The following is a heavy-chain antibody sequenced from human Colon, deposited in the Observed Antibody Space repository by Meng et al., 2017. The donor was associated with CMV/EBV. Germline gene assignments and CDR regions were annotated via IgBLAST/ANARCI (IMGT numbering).Heavy chain of an antibody. J-gene: IGHJ5*02. V-gene: IGHV4-38-2*02. CDR2: VYESGST. D-gene: IGHD1-14*01. CDR1: GYSFTSDYY. CDR3: ARNATTGCFDR. Sequence: SETLSLTCTVSGYSFTSDYYWGWIRQSPTKGLEWIGSVYESGSTSYNPSFQGRVTLSVHKSKNQFSLMLSSVTAADSAVYYCARNATTGCFDRWGQGILVTVSS.